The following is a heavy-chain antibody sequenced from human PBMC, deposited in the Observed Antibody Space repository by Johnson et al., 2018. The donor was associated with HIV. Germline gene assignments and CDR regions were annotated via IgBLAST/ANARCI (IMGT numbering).Heavy chain of an antibody. D-gene: IGHD6-13*01. J-gene: IGHJ3*02. CDR3: ARGWGGQQPI. CDR2: IGRSGSTF. V-gene: IGHV3-48*04. Sequence: VQLVESGGGLVQPGGSLRLSCAASGFTFSSYWMSWVRQAPGKGLEWVSYIGRSGSTFYYADSVKGRFTISRDNAKNALYLQMNSLRAEDTAIYYCARGWGGQQPIWGQGTMVTVSS. CDR1: GFTFSSYW.